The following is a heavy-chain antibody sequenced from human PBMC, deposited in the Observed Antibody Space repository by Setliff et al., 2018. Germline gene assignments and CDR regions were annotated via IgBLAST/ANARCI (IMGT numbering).Heavy chain of an antibody. CDR1: GFSISSGYY. J-gene: IGHJ4*02. D-gene: IGHD2-15*01. Sequence: PSETLSLTCAVSGFSISSGYYWGWIRQPPGKGLEWIVNIHHSGKAYYNPSLKSRVTMSVDTSKNQFSLELSSVTAADTAMYYCARENGYCSGGACYFMFDYWGQGTLVTVSS. V-gene: IGHV4-38-2*02. CDR2: IHHSGKA. CDR3: ARENGYCSGGACYFMFDY.